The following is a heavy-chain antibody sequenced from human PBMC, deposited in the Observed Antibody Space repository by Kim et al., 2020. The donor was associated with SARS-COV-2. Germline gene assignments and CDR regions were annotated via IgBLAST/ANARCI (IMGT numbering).Heavy chain of an antibody. CDR3: AKAPNYGGNSALDY. V-gene: IGHV3-23*01. D-gene: IGHD4-17*01. J-gene: IGHJ4*02. Sequence: YADSVKGRFTISRDNSMNTLYLQMNSLRAEDTAVYYCAKAPNYGGNSALDYWGQGTLVTVSS.